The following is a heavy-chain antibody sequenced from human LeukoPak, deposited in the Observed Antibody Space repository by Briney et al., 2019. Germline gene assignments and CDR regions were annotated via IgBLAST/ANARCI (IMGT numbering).Heavy chain of an antibody. Sequence: SETLSLTCTVSGRSISSYYWSWIRQPAGKGREWIGRIYTSGSTNYNPSLKSRVTMSVDTSKNQFSLKLSSVTAADTAVYYCARENFYYYDSSGYWYFDYWGQGTLVTVSS. D-gene: IGHD3-22*01. CDR3: ARENFYYYDSSGYWYFDY. CDR1: GRSISSYY. V-gene: IGHV4-4*07. CDR2: IYTSGST. J-gene: IGHJ4*02.